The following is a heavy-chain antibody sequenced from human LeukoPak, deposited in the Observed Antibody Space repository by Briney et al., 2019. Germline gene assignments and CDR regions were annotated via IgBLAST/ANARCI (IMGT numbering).Heavy chain of an antibody. CDR2: ISWNSGSI. D-gene: IGHD6-13*01. J-gene: IGHJ3*02. CDR1: GFTFDDYA. CDR3: AKDRGIAAPSGAFDI. Sequence: PDRSLRLSCAASGFTFDDYAMHWVRQAPGKGLEWVSGISWNSGSIGYADSVKGRFTISRDNAKNSLYLQMNSLRAEDTALYYCAKDRGIAAPSGAFDIWGQGTMVTVSS. V-gene: IGHV3-9*01.